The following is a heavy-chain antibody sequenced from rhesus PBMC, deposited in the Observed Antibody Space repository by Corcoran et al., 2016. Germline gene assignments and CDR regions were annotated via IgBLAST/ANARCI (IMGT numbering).Heavy chain of an antibody. CDR3: ARSSGSWWDTFDF. D-gene: IGHD6-25*01. Sequence: QVQLQESGPGLVKPSETLSLTCAVSGGSIRSSYYFCSWIRQAPGKGLGGIGEISYIGSTSDNPSLKSRVTMSRDTAKNQFSRKLSSVTAADTAVYYCARSSGSWWDTFDFWGQGLRVTVSS. CDR1: GGSIRSSYYF. CDR2: ISYIGST. J-gene: IGHJ3*01. V-gene: IGHV4-122*02.